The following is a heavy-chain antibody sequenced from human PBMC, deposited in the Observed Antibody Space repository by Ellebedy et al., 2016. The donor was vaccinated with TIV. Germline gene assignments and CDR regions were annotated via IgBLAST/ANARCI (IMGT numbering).Heavy chain of an antibody. CDR3: TTGDFWSGYPPFDY. V-gene: IGHV3-15*07. Sequence: PGGSLRLSCAASGFSFNKAWMNWVRQAPGKGLEWVGRIKSKSDGGTTDYAAPVKGRFTISRDDSKNTVYLQMNSLKTEDTAVYYCTTGDFWSGYPPFDYWGQGTLVTVSS. CDR2: IKSKSDGGTT. CDR1: GFSFNKAW. J-gene: IGHJ4*02. D-gene: IGHD3-3*01.